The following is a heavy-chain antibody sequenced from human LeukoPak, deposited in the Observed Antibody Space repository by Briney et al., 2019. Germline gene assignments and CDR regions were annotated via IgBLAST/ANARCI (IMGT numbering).Heavy chain of an antibody. J-gene: IGHJ4*02. CDR3: AREYSSSGGYFDY. D-gene: IGHD6-13*01. Sequence: GGSLRLSCAPSGFTFSTYWMTWVRQAPGKGLEWVANIKQDGSEEYYVDSVKGRFTISRDNAKNSLYLQMNSLRAEDTAVYYCAREYSSSGGYFDYWGQGTLVTVSS. V-gene: IGHV3-7*01. CDR1: GFTFSTYW. CDR2: IKQDGSEE.